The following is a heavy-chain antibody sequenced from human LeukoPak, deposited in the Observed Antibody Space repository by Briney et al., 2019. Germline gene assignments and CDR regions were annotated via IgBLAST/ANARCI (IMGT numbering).Heavy chain of an antibody. CDR1: GFTFSSYS. D-gene: IGHD4-17*01. J-gene: IGHJ4*02. Sequence: AGSLRLSCAASGFTFSSYSMNWVRQAPGKGLEWVSYISSSSSTIYYADSVKGRFTISRDNAKNSLYLQMSSLRGGGTAVYYWARESWTTVKSFVYWGQGTLVTVSS. CDR2: ISSSSSTI. CDR3: ARESWTTVKSFVY. V-gene: IGHV3-48*01.